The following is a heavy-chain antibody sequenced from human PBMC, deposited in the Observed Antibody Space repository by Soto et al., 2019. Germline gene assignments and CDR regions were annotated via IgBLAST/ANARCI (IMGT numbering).Heavy chain of an antibody. J-gene: IGHJ4*02. CDR2: IKSKTDGGTT. D-gene: IGHD6-19*01. CDR1: GFTFSSYG. Sequence: GGSLRLSCAASGFTFSSYGMHWVRQAPGKGLEWVGRIKSKTDGGTTDYAAPVKGRFTISRDDSKNTLYLQMNSLKTEDTAVYYCTTSFLPGYSSGWYFYFDYWGQGTLVTVSS. CDR3: TTSFLPGYSSGWYFYFDY. V-gene: IGHV3-15*01.